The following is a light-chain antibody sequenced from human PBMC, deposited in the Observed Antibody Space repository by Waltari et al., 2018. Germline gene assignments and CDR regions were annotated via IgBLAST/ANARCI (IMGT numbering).Light chain of an antibody. CDR3: QQYKNWPT. V-gene: IGKV3-15*01. Sequence: EVVMTQSPATVSVSPGERVTLSCRASQSVSNNLAWYQQKPGRAPSVLIYAASTRATGIAAWFSGSGSGTDFTLTITNLQSEDFAIYYCQQYKNWPTFGQGTKVEI. CDR2: AAS. CDR1: QSVSNN. J-gene: IGKJ1*01.